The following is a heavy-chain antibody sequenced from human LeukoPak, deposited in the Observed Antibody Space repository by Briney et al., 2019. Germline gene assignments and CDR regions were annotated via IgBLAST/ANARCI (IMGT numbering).Heavy chain of an antibody. J-gene: IGHJ4*02. CDR3: ARAAYGSGSYFYSFDY. Sequence: SETLSLTCTVSGGSISSYYWSWIRQPPGKGLEWIGYIYYRGSTNYNPSLKSRVTISVDTSKNQFSLKLSSVTAADTAVYYCARAAYGSGSYFYSFDYWGQGTLVTVSS. CDR2: IYYRGST. D-gene: IGHD3-10*01. V-gene: IGHV4-59*01. CDR1: GGSISSYY.